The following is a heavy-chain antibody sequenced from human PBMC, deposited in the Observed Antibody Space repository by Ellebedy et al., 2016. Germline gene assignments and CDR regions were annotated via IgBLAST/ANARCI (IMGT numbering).Heavy chain of an antibody. Sequence: GESLKISXAGSGFDFSDTYMSWIRQAPGKGLEWIAYISFSGKTIYYANSVKGRFTISRDNAKNSLYLQMNSLRAEDTAMYYCARDRLKAFDSWGQGTLVTVSS. D-gene: IGHD6-6*01. CDR1: GFDFSDTY. J-gene: IGHJ4*02. V-gene: IGHV3-11*01. CDR2: ISFSGKTI. CDR3: ARDRLKAFDS.